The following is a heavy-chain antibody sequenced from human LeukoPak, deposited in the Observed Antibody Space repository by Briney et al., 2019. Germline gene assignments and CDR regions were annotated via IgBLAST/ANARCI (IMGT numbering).Heavy chain of an antibody. J-gene: IGHJ5*02. CDR2: IYYSGST. CDR1: GGSISSYY. V-gene: IGHV4-59*01. Sequence: PSETLSLTCTVSGGSISSYYWSWIRQPPGKGLEWIGYIYYSGSTNYNPSLKSRVTISVDTSKNQFSLKLSSVTAADTAVYYCARNPYSKYNWFDPWGQGTLVTVSS. D-gene: IGHD4-11*01. CDR3: ARNPYSKYNWFDP.